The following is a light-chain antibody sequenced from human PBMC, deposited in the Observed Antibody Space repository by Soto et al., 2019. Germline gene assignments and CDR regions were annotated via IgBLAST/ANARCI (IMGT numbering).Light chain of an antibody. J-gene: IGLJ3*02. CDR1: SSDVGGYNY. CDR2: EVS. Sequence: QSALTQPASVSGSPGQSITISCTGTSSDVGGYNYVSWYQQHPGKAPKLMIYEVSNRPSGVSNRFSGSKSGNTASLSISGLQADDEADYYCSSYTRTTTFVVFGGGTKLTVL. CDR3: SSYTRTTTFVV. V-gene: IGLV2-14*01.